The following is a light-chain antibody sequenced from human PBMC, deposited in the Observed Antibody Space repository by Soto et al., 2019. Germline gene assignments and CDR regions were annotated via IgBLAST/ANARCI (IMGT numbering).Light chain of an antibody. J-gene: IGKJ1*01. CDR3: QVRDVWPT. V-gene: IGKV3-11*01. Sequence: IVLTQSPATLSLSPGERAALSCRASQSVSTSLAWYQHKPGQAPRLLIYDASKRAPGIPARFSGSGSGTDFTLTISSPEPEDFAVYYCQVRDVWPTFGQGTKVEIK. CDR1: QSVSTS. CDR2: DAS.